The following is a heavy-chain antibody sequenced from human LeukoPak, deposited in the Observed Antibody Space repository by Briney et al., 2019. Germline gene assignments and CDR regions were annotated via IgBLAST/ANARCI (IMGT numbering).Heavy chain of an antibody. CDR2: IWYDGSNK. Sequence: GGSLRLSCAASGFTFSSYGMHWVRQAPGKGLEWVAVIWYDGSNKYYADSVKGRFTISRDNSKNTLYLQMNSLRSEDTAVYYCARAPPYYYDSSGYTTPEPAADYWGQGTLVTVSS. CDR3: ARAPPYYYDSSGYTTPEPAADY. V-gene: IGHV3-33*01. D-gene: IGHD3-22*01. J-gene: IGHJ4*02. CDR1: GFTFSSYG.